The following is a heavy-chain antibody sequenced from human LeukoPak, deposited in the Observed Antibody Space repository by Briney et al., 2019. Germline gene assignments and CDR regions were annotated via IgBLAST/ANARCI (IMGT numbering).Heavy chain of an antibody. Sequence: SVKVSRKASGGTFSSYAISWVRQAPGQGLEWMGRIIPILGIANYAQKFQGRVTITADKSTSTAYMELSSLRSEDTAVYYCARDYYDSSGRDDYWGQGTLVTVSS. CDR1: GGTFSSYA. J-gene: IGHJ4*02. V-gene: IGHV1-69*04. D-gene: IGHD3-22*01. CDR2: IIPILGIA. CDR3: ARDYYDSSGRDDY.